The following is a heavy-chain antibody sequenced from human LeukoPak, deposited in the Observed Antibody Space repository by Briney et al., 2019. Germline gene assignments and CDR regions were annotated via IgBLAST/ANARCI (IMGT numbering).Heavy chain of an antibody. CDR3: ARVACSSTTCYQRAFDI. CDR2: IRYDGSNK. Sequence: PGGSLRLSCAASGFTFSSYGMPWVRQAPGKGLEWVEFIRYDGSNKYYADSVKGRFTISRDNSKNTLYLQMNSLRAEDTAVYFCARVACSSTTCYQRAFDIWGQGTMVTVSS. D-gene: IGHD2-2*01. J-gene: IGHJ3*02. V-gene: IGHV3-30*02. CDR1: GFTFSSYG.